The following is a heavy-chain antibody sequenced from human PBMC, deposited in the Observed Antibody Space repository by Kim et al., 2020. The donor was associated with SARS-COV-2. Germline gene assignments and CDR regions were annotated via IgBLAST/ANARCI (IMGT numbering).Heavy chain of an antibody. CDR3: AKAKSHCSGGSCYAVFFDY. CDR2: ISWNSGSI. V-gene: IGHV3-9*01. J-gene: IGHJ4*02. D-gene: IGHD2-15*01. CDR1: GFTFDDYA. Sequence: GGSLRLSCAASGFTFDDYAMHWVRQAPGKGLEWVSGISWNSGSIGYADSVKGRFTISRDNAKNSLYLQMNSLRAEDTALYYCAKAKSHCSGGSCYAVFFDYWGQGTLVTVSS.